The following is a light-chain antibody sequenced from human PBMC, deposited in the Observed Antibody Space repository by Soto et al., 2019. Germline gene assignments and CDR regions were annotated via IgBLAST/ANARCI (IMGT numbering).Light chain of an antibody. CDR2: GAS. Sequence: EGVLTQSPGTLSLSPGDRATLSCRASQSVSRNYLAWYQQKPGQTPRLLIFGASNRAADIPARFSASGSGTDFTLTISGLEPDDVAVYYCQQYDFLPLTFGGGTRL. J-gene: IGKJ4*01. V-gene: IGKV3-20*01. CDR1: QSVSRNY. CDR3: QQYDFLPLT.